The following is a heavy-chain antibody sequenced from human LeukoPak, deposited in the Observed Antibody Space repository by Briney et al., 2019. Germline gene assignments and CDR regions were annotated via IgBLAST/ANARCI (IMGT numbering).Heavy chain of an antibody. V-gene: IGHV1-69*13. CDR3: ASSRGSGYLLGY. D-gene: IGHD3-22*01. CDR2: IIPIFGTA. CDR1: GGTFSSYA. Sequence: SVNVSCTASGGTFSSYAISWVRQAPGQGLEWMGGIIPIFGTANYAQKFQGRVTITADESTSTAYMELSSLRSEDTAVYYCASSRGSGYLLGYWGQGTLVTVSS. J-gene: IGHJ4*02.